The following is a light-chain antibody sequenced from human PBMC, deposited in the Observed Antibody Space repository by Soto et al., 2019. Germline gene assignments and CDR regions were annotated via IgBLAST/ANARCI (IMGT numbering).Light chain of an antibody. V-gene: IGKV3-15*01. CDR2: GAS. J-gene: IGKJ2*01. CDR1: QSVSSN. Sequence: ELVMTQSPATLAVSPGERAALSCRASQSVSSNFAWYQQKPGQAPRLLIYGASSRATGTPARISGSGSGTEFTLTISSLQSEDFAVYYCQQYNNWPYTFGLGTKLEMK. CDR3: QQYNNWPYT.